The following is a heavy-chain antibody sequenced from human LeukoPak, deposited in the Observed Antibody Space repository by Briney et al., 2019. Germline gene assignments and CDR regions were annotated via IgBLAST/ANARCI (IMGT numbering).Heavy chain of an antibody. V-gene: IGHV3-9*01. Sequence: GGSLRLSCAASGFTFDDYAMHWVRQAPGKGLEWVSGISWNSGSIGYADSVKGRFTISRDNAKNSLYLQMNSLRAEDTALYYCAKDRTAAAGAFDYWGQGTLVTVSS. CDR2: ISWNSGSI. CDR1: GFTFDDYA. CDR3: AKDRTAAAGAFDY. D-gene: IGHD6-13*01. J-gene: IGHJ4*02.